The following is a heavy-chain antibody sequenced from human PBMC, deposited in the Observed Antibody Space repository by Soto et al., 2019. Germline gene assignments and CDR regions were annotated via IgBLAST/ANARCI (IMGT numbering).Heavy chain of an antibody. D-gene: IGHD6-19*01. V-gene: IGHV1-8*01. CDR1: AYTFTSYD. J-gene: IGHJ4*02. Sequence: ASVKVSCKAAAYTFTSYDINWVRQATGQDFEWMGWMNPNNGNTNYAQKLQDRVTMTTDTSTSTAYMELRSLTSDDTAVYYCARDRGFRGAGWKGNYFDFWGQGALVTVSS. CDR2: MNPNNGNT. CDR3: ARDRGFRGAGWKGNYFDF.